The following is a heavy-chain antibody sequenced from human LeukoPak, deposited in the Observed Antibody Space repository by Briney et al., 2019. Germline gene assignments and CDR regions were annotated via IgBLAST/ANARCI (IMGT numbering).Heavy chain of an antibody. CDR1: GGSISSGDYY. CDR2: IYYSGST. J-gene: IGHJ6*02. V-gene: IGHV4-30-4*01. CDR3: ARDSEYCSGGSCKYYYYGMDV. Sequence: TPSETLSLTCTVSGGSISSGDYYWSWIRQPPGKGLEWIGYIYYSGSTYYNPSLKSRVTISVDTSKNQFSLKLSSVTAADTAVYYCARDSEYCSGGSCKYYYYGMDVWGQGTTVTVSS. D-gene: IGHD2-15*01.